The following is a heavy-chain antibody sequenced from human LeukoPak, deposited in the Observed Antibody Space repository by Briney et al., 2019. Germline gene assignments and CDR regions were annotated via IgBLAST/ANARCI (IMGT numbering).Heavy chain of an antibody. CDR3: ARDLPYSGYDLGLDY. Sequence: PGGSLRLSCAASGFTFSSYSMNWVRQAPGKGLEWVSSISSSSSYIYYADSVKGRFTISRDNAKNPLYLQMNSLRAEDTAVYYCARDLPYSGYDLGLDYWGQGTLVTVSS. D-gene: IGHD5-12*01. CDR2: ISSSSSYI. J-gene: IGHJ4*02. V-gene: IGHV3-21*01. CDR1: GFTFSSYS.